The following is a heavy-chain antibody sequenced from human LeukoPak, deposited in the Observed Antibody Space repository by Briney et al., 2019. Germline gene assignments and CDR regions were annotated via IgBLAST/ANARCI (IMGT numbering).Heavy chain of an antibody. CDR3: ATSSSKYSSGWNDDY. V-gene: IGHV3-23*01. D-gene: IGHD6-19*01. Sequence: GGSLRLSCAASGFTFSSYAMSWVRQAPGKGLEWVSAISGSGGSTYYADSVKGRFTISRDNSKNTLYLQMNSLRAEDTAVHYCATSSSKYSSGWNDDYWGQGTLVTVSS. CDR2: ISGSGGST. J-gene: IGHJ4*02. CDR1: GFTFSSYA.